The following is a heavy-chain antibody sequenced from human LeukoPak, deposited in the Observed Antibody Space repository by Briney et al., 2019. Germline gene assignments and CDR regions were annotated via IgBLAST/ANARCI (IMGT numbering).Heavy chain of an antibody. Sequence: GGSLRLSCAASGFTFSSYAMSWVRQAPGKGLEWVSAISGSGGSTYSAASVKGRFTISRDNSKNTLYLQMNSLRADDTPGYYCAKDRPLRLPREIDYLGQGALVTVSS. D-gene: IGHD3-3*01. CDR3: AKDRPLRLPREIDY. CDR1: GFTFSSYA. V-gene: IGHV3-23*01. J-gene: IGHJ4*02. CDR2: ISGSGGST.